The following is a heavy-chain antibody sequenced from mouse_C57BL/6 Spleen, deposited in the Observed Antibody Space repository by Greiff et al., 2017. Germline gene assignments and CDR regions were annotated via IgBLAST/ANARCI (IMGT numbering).Heavy chain of an antibody. V-gene: IGHV14-3*01. CDR1: GFNIKNTY. D-gene: IGHD2-5*01. CDR3: AIGSNYFRYAMDY. Sequence: EVQLQQSVAELVRPGASVKLSCTASGFNIKNTYLHWVKQRPDQGLAWIGRIDPANGNTKYSPKFQGKATITADTSSNTSYLQLSSLTSEDTAIYYCAIGSNYFRYAMDYWGQGTSVTVYS. J-gene: IGHJ4*01. CDR2: IDPANGNT.